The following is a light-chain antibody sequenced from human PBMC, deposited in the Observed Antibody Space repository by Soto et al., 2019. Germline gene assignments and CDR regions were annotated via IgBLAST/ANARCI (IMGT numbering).Light chain of an antibody. V-gene: IGKV3-20*01. CDR2: GAS. CDR1: QSVSNNY. J-gene: IGKJ1*01. CDR3: QQYNSYSPT. Sequence: EIMLTQSPGTLSLTPGERATLSCRASQSVSNNYLAWYQQKPGQAPRLLIYGASNRATGIPDRFSGSGSGTDFTLTISSLQPDDFATYYCQQYNSYSPTFGQGTKV.